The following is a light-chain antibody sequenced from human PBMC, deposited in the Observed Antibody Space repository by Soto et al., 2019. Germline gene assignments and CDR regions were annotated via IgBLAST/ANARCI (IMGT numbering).Light chain of an antibody. V-gene: IGKV3-20*01. J-gene: IGKJ1*01. CDR1: QYFSSGY. Sequence: VLTQSPGTLSLSPGESATLSCRASQYFSSGYLAWYQQKPGQAPRLLIYGASTRAAGIPDRFSGSGSETDFSLSIRRLEPEDFAVYYCQVYAGSHLWTFGQGIKVDIK. CDR3: QVYAGSHLWT. CDR2: GAS.